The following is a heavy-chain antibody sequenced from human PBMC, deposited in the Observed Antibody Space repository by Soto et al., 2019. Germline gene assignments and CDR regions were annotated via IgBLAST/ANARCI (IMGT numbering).Heavy chain of an antibody. Sequence: QVHVEESGGGVVQAGRSLTLSCAASGFTFSHFALHWVRQAPGEGLEWLAVISNDERNKYYADSVRGRFIISRDNSRDTAFLQMNSLRIEDTATYYCAAIDGRFLDRLSTQNDDFDIWGQGTAVTVSP. CDR3: AAIDGRFLDRLSTQNDDFDI. CDR1: GFTFSHFA. J-gene: IGHJ3*02. D-gene: IGHD3-3*01. V-gene: IGHV3-30-3*01. CDR2: ISNDERNK.